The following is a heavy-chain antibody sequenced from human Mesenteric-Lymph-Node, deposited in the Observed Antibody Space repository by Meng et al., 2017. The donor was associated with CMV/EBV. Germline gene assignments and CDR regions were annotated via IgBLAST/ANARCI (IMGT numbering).Heavy chain of an antibody. Sequence: SCKASGYTFTNYGFSWVRQAPGQGLEWMGTIYCSSGSTNYAQKTQGRVTMSSDTSTRTVYMEMSSLRSEDTAVYYCVRGGAVAATGDDWGQGTLVTVSS. CDR1: GYTFTNYG. J-gene: IGHJ4*02. D-gene: IGHD2-15*01. CDR2: IYCSSGST. CDR3: VRGGAVAATGDD. V-gene: IGHV1-46*04.